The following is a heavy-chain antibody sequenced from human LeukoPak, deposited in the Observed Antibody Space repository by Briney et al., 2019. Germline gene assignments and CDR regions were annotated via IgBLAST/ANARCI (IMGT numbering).Heavy chain of an antibody. Sequence: SVKVSCKASGGTFSSYAISWVRQAPGQGLEWMGRIIPILGIANYAQKFQGRVTITADKSTSTAYMELSSLRSEDTAVYYCARGITMVRGGNYYYYGMDVWGQGTTVTVS. CDR1: GGTFSSYA. CDR2: IIPILGIA. CDR3: ARGITMVRGGNYYYYGMDV. J-gene: IGHJ6*02. D-gene: IGHD3-10*01. V-gene: IGHV1-69*04.